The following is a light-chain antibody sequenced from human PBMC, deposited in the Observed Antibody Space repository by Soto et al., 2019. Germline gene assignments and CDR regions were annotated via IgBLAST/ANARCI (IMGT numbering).Light chain of an antibody. J-gene: IGLJ1*01. CDR3: QSYDSGMSGSEV. Sequence: QSVLTQPPSVSGAPGQRVTISCTGSSSNIGAGHDVHWYQQLPGTAPKLLIYGNGNRPSGVPDRFSGSKSGTSASLAITGLQAEDEADYYCQSYDSGMSGSEVLGTGNKVTVL. V-gene: IGLV1-40*01. CDR2: GNG. CDR1: SSNIGAGHD.